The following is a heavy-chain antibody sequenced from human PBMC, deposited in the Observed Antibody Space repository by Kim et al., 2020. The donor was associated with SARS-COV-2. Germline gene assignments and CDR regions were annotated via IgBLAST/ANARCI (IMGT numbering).Heavy chain of an antibody. J-gene: IGHJ4*02. V-gene: IGHV3-33*01. Sequence: KNYAASVEGRFTISRDNTKNPLYLQMNSLRAEDTAVYYCARETVGFAFDYWGQGTLVTVSS. D-gene: IGHD3-10*01. CDR2: K. CDR3: ARETVGFAFDY.